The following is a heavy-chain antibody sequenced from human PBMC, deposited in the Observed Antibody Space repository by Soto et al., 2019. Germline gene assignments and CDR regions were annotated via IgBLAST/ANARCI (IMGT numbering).Heavy chain of an antibody. J-gene: IGHJ4*02. CDR3: ARGSSNWAYYFDF. V-gene: IGHV3-48*02. CDR1: GFTFSSYS. CDR2: ITSSGTTV. Sequence: EVHLVQSGGVLVQPGGSLRLSCAASGFTFSSYSLNWVRQAPGKWLEWVSYITSSGTTVYYADSVRGRFTISRDNAKNSLYLQMNSLRDDDTGVYYCARGSSNWAYYFDFGGQGTLVTVSS. D-gene: IGHD6-13*01.